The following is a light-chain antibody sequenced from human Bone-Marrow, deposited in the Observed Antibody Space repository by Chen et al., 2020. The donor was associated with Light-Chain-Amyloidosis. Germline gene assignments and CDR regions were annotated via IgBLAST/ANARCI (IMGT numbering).Light chain of an antibody. CDR1: NIGSTS. Sequence: SYVLTQPSSVSVAPGQTATIACGGNNIGSTSVHWYQQTQGQAPLLVVYDDSDRPSGIPERLSGSNSGNMATLTISRVEAGDEADYYCQVWDRSSDRPVFGGGTKLTVL. V-gene: IGLV3-21*02. CDR2: DDS. J-gene: IGLJ3*02. CDR3: QVWDRSSDRPV.